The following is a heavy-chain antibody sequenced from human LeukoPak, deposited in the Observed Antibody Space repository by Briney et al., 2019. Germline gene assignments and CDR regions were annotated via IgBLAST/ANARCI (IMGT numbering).Heavy chain of an antibody. V-gene: IGHV4-34*01. J-gene: IGHJ6*03. CDR3: ARDRYYYGSGNYMDV. CDR1: GGSLSDYY. CDR2: INHSGST. D-gene: IGHD3-10*01. Sequence: SETLSLTCAVYGGSLSDYYWSWIRQPPGKGLEWIGEINHSGSTNYNPSLKSRVTISVDTSKNQFSLKLSSVTAADTAVYYCARDRYYYGSGNYMDVWGKGTTVTISS.